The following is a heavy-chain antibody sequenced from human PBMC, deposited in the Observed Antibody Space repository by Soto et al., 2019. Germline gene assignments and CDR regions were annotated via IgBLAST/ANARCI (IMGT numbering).Heavy chain of an antibody. J-gene: IGHJ3*02. Sequence: EVQLVESGGGLVQPGGSLRLSCAASGFTFNRFTMNWVRQAPGKGLEWVSCISSSSSTIYYADSVKGRFTISRDNAKNSLYLQMNSLRDEETAVYYCARDSGYGDYTYDAFDIWGQGTMVTVSS. CDR3: ARDSGYGDYTYDAFDI. D-gene: IGHD4-17*01. CDR1: GFTFNRFT. CDR2: ISSSSSTI. V-gene: IGHV3-48*02.